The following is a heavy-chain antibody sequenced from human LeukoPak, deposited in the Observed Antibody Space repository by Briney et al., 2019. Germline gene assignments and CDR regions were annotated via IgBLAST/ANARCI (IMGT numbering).Heavy chain of an antibody. V-gene: IGHV3-49*04. CDR1: GFTFSDYA. J-gene: IGHJ4*02. CDR3: TRGNQVLLYFFDY. Sequence: PGRSLRLSCTASGFTFSDYAMSWVRQAPGKGLDWVGFIRSKAYGGTTEYAASVKGRFTISRDDSKSIAYLEMNSLITEDTAVYYCTRGNQVLLYFFDYWGQGTLATVSS. D-gene: IGHD2-2*01. CDR2: IRSKAYGGTT.